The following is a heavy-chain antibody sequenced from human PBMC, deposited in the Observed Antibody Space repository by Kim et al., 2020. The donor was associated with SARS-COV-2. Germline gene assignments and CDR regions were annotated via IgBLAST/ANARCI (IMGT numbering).Heavy chain of an antibody. V-gene: IGHV1-46*01. CDR1: GYTFTSYY. CDR2: INPSGGST. Sequence: ASVKVSCKASGYTFTSYYMHWVRQAPGQGLEWMGIINPSGGSTSYAQKFQGRVTMTRDTSTSTVYMELSSLRSEDTAVYYCARDDALKREWLLYYYYGMDVWGQGTTVTVSS. J-gene: IGHJ6*02. CDR3: ARDDALKREWLLYYYYGMDV. D-gene: IGHD3-3*01.